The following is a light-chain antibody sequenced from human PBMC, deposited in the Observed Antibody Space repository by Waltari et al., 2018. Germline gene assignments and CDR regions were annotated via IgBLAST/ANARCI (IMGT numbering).Light chain of an antibody. V-gene: IGLV2-14*03. J-gene: IGLJ1*01. CDR2: DVT. Sequence: QSALTQPASVSGSPGQSITISCTGTSSDVGNYNYVPWYQQLPGKAPKLMMYDVTNRPSGVSNRFSAANSANTASLTISGLQAEDEADYFCSSFTSRNTLVFGTGTKVTVL. CDR3: SSFTSRNTLV. CDR1: SSDVGNYNY.